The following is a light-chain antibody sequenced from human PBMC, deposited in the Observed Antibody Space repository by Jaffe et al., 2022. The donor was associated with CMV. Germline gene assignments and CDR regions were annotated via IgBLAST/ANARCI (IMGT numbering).Light chain of an antibody. CDR1: QSVRSY. CDR3: QQRGNWPLT. J-gene: IGKJ4*01. CDR2: DTS. Sequence: EIVLTQSPATLSLSPGERATLSCRASQSVRSYVAWYQQKPGLAPRLLIYDTSNRATGIPARFSGSGSGTDFTLTINSLEPEDFAIYYCQQRGNWPLTFGGGTKVEIK. V-gene: IGKV3-11*01.